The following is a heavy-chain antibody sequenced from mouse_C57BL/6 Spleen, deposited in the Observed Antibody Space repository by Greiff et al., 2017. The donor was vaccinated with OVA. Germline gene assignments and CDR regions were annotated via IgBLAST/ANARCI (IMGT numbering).Heavy chain of an antibody. Sequence: QVQLQQPGTELVKPGASVKLSCKASGYTFTSYWMHWVKQRPGQGLEWIGNINPSNGGTNYNEKFKSKATLTVDKSSSTAYMQLSSLTSEDSAVYYCARERGYGYDDEGVYYAMDYWGQGTSVTVSS. CDR2: INPSNGGT. J-gene: IGHJ4*01. D-gene: IGHD2-2*01. CDR1: GYTFTSYW. V-gene: IGHV1-53*01. CDR3: ARERGYGYDDEGVYYAMDY.